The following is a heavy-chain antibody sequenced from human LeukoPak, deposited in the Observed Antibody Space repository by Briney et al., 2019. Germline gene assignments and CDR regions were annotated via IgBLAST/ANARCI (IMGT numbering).Heavy chain of an antibody. Sequence: SETLSLTCTVSGGSISSSSYYWSWIRQPPGKGLEWIGYIYYSGSTNYNPSLKSRVTISVDTSKNQFSLKLSSVTAADTAVYYCARGPTDNTIFGVSNYGMDVWGQGTTVTVSS. D-gene: IGHD3-3*01. CDR2: IYYSGST. J-gene: IGHJ6*02. CDR3: ARGPTDNTIFGVSNYGMDV. V-gene: IGHV4-61*05. CDR1: GGSISSSSYY.